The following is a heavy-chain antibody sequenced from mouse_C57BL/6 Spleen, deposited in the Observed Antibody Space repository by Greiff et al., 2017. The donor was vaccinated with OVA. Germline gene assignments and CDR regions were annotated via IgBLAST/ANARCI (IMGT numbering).Heavy chain of an antibody. J-gene: IGHJ3*01. V-gene: IGHV3-6*01. CDR1: GYSITSGYY. CDR2: ISYDGSN. D-gene: IGHD2-4*01. CDR3: ARTDYDAAY. Sequence: DVKLQESGPGLVKPSQSLSLTCSVTGYSITSGYYWNWIRQFPGNKLEWMGYISYDGSNNYNPSLKNRISITRDTSKNQFFLKLNSVTTEDTATYYCARTDYDAAYWGQGTLVTVSA.